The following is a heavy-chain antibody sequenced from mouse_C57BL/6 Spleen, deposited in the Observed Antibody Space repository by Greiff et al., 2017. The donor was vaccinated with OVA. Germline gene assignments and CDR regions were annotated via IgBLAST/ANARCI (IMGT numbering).Heavy chain of an antibody. Sequence: VQLQQSGAELVRPGASVKLSCKASGYTFPDYYINWVKQRPGQGLEWIARIYPGSGNTYYNEKFKGKATLTAEKSSSTAYMQLSSLTSEDSAVYFCARSSNYDYFDYWGQGTTLTVSS. CDR3: ARSSNYDYFDY. J-gene: IGHJ2*01. D-gene: IGHD2-5*01. CDR2: IYPGSGNT. CDR1: GYTFPDYY. V-gene: IGHV1-76*01.